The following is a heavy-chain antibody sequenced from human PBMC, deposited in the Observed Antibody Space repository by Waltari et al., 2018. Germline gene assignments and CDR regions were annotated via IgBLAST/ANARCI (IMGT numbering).Heavy chain of an antibody. Sequence: QVQLQESGTGLVKPSETLSLTYAVSGYSLSSVYYWGCIRQPPGKGLEWIGSIYHSGSTDYNPSLKSRVTISVDTSKNQFSLKLSSVTAADTAVYYCARPSRWLQPPNAFDIWGQGTMVTVSS. V-gene: IGHV4-38-2*01. CDR3: ARPSRWLQPPNAFDI. D-gene: IGHD5-12*01. CDR2: IYHSGST. J-gene: IGHJ3*02. CDR1: GYSLSSVYY.